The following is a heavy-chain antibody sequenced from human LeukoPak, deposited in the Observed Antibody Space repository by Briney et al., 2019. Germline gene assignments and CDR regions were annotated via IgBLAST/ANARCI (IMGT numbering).Heavy chain of an antibody. Sequence: SQTLSLTCTVSGGSISSGSYYWSWIRQPARKGLEWIGRIYTSGSTNYNPSLKSRVTISVDTSKNQFSLKLSSVTAADTAVYYCARGNYGDYATWGQGTLVTVSS. CDR3: ARGNYGDYAT. CDR2: IYTSGST. D-gene: IGHD4-17*01. V-gene: IGHV4-61*02. J-gene: IGHJ5*02. CDR1: GGSISSGSYY.